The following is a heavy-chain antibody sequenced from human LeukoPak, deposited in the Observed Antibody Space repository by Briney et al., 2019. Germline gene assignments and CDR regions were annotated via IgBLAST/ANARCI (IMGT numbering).Heavy chain of an antibody. D-gene: IGHD3-10*01. CDR1: GGSFSGYY. J-gene: IGHJ4*02. CDR3: ARGFSWFGATGICFDY. Sequence: SETLSLTCAVYGGSFSGYYWSWLRQPPGKGLEWIGEINHSGSTNYNPSLKSRVTISVDTSKNQFSLKLSSVTAADTAVYYCARGFSWFGATGICFDYWGQGTLVTVSS. V-gene: IGHV4-34*01. CDR2: INHSGST.